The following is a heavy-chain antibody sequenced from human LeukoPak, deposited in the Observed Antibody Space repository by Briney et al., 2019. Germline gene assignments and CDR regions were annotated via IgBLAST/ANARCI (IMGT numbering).Heavy chain of an antibody. CDR2: ISYDGSNK. CDR3: ARHQPDY. D-gene: IGHD2-2*01. CDR1: GFTFSTIG. Sequence: PGGSLRLSGAAPGFTFSTIGMQWGGEAPGKGLEWVAIISYDGSNKYYADSVKGRFTISRDNSKNTLYLQMHSLRAEDTAAYYCARHQPDYWGQGTLVTVSS. J-gene: IGHJ4*02. V-gene: IGHV3-30*03.